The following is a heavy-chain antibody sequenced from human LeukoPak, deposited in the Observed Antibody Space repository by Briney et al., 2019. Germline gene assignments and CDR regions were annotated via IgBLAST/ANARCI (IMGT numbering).Heavy chain of an antibody. CDR3: ARPPIITMVRGANYYYYYMDV. CDR1: GFTFSSYS. Sequence: PGGSLRLSCAASGFTFSSYSMNWVRQAPGKGLEWVSYISSSSSTIYYADSVKGRFTISRDNAKNSLYLQMNSPRAEDTAVYYCARPPIITMVRGANYYYYYMDVWGKGTTVTVSS. V-gene: IGHV3-48*04. D-gene: IGHD3-10*01. CDR2: ISSSSSTI. J-gene: IGHJ6*03.